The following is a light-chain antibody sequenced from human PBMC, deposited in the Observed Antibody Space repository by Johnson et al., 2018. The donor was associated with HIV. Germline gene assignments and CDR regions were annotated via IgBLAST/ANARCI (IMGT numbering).Light chain of an antibody. CDR1: SSNIGNNY. V-gene: IGLV1-51*02. CDR2: ENN. J-gene: IGLJ1*01. Sequence: QSVLTQPPSVSAAPGQKVTISCSGSSSNIGNNYVSWFQQLPGTAPKLLVYENNKRPSGIPDRFSGSKSGTSATLGITGLQTGDEADYYCGTWDSSLSALVLGTGTKVTAL. CDR3: GTWDSSLSALV.